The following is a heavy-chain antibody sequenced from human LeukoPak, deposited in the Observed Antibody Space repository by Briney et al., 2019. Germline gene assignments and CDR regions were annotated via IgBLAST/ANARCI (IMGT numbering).Heavy chain of an antibody. CDR3: ARATSYDILTGYSDY. V-gene: IGHV3-21*01. CDR2: ISSSSSYI. Sequence: PGGSLRLSCAASGFTLSGHSMNWVRQAPGKGLEWVSSISSSSSYIYYADSVKGRFAISRDNAKKSLDLQMNSLRAEDTAVYYCARATSYDILTGYSDYWGQGTLVTVSS. J-gene: IGHJ4*02. D-gene: IGHD3-9*01. CDR1: GFTLSGHS.